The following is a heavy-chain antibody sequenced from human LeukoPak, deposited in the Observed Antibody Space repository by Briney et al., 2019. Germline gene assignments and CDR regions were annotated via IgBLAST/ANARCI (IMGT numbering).Heavy chain of an antibody. CDR2: INHSEST. J-gene: IGHJ3*02. CDR3: ARGGLISLANTPLGAFDI. D-gene: IGHD3/OR15-3a*01. V-gene: IGHV4-34*01. Sequence: KASETLSLTCAVYGGSFSGYYWSWIRQPPGKGLEWIGEINHSESTNYNPSLKSRVTISVDTSKNQFSLKLSSVTAADTAVYYCARGGLISLANTPLGAFDIWGQGTMVSVSS. CDR1: GGSFSGYY.